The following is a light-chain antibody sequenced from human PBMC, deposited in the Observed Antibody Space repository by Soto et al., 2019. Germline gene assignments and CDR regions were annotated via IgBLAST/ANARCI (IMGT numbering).Light chain of an antibody. CDR3: QQYRGSSPT. V-gene: IGKV1-5*01. CDR1: QSISTY. J-gene: IGKJ1*01. CDR2: DAS. Sequence: DIQMTQSPSSLSASVGDRFTITCRASQSISTYLNWYQQKPGKAPKLLIYDASSLESGVPSRFSGSGSGTEFTLTVSSLQPDDFATYYCQQYRGSSPTFGQGTKVDIK.